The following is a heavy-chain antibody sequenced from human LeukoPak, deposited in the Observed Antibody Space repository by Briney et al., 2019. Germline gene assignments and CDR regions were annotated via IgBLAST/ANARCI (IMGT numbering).Heavy chain of an antibody. J-gene: IGHJ4*02. V-gene: IGHV1-18*01. Sequence: GASVKVSCKASGYTFTSYGISWVRQAPGQGLEWMGWISAYNGNTNYAQKLQGRVTMTTDTSTSTAYMELRSLRSDDTAVYYCARERPDYGDNSVGDYWGQGTLVTVSS. CDR2: ISAYNGNT. D-gene: IGHD4-23*01. CDR3: ARERPDYGDNSVGDY. CDR1: GYTFTSYG.